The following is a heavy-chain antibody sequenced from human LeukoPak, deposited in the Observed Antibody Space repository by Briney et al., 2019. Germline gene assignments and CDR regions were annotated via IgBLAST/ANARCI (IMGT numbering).Heavy chain of an antibody. CDR2: IYYSGST. CDR1: GGSISSSSYY. D-gene: IGHD1-26*01. J-gene: IGHJ4*02. Sequence: SETLSLTCTVSGGSISSSSYYWGWIRQPPGKGLEWIGSIYYSGSTYYNPSLKSRVTIPVDTSKNQFSLKLSSVTAADTAVYYCAEGSSWGNFFDYWGQGTLVTVSS. V-gene: IGHV4-39*07. CDR3: AEGSSWGNFFDY.